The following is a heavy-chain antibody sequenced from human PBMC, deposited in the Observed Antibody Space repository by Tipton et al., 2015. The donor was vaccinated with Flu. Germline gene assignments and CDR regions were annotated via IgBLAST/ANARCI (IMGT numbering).Heavy chain of an antibody. Sequence: TLSLTCTVSGGSISRGSYYGSWIRQPAGKGLEWIGRTYTSGCTNYNPSLKRRVTITVDTSKNQFSLKLSSAIAADTAVYYCSRAGWLLPFDYWGRGTLFTDSS. V-gene: IGHV4-61*02. CDR2: TYTSGCT. J-gene: IGHJ4*02. CDR1: GGSISRGSYY. CDR3: SRAGWLLPFDY. D-gene: IGHD3-22*01.